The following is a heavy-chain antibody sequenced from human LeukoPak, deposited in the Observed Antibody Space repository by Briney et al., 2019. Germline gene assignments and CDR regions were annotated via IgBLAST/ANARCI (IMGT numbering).Heavy chain of an antibody. V-gene: IGHV1-8*01. J-gene: IGHJ5*02. Sequence: ASVKVSCKASGYTFTSYDINWVRQATGQGLEWMGWMNPNSGNTGYAQKIQGGVTMTRNTSISTAHMELSSLRSEDTAVYYCARVLPAYCSSTSCYTEENWFDPWGQGTLVTVSS. CDR3: ARVLPAYCSSTSCYTEENWFDP. D-gene: IGHD2-2*02. CDR2: MNPNSGNT. CDR1: GYTFTSYD.